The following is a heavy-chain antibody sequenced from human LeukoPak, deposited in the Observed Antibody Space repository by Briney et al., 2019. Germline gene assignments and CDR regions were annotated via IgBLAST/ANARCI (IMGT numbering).Heavy chain of an antibody. CDR3: ARESEIRFLEWLFVFDY. Sequence: GGSLRLSCEASGFTFKNYWMTWVRQAPGKGLEWVANIKQDGGEKYYVDSVKGRFTISRDNAKNSLYLQMNSLRAEDTAVYYCARESEIRFLEWLFVFDYWGQGTLVTVSS. V-gene: IGHV3-7*01. D-gene: IGHD3-3*01. CDR2: IKQDGGEK. J-gene: IGHJ4*02. CDR1: GFTFKNYW.